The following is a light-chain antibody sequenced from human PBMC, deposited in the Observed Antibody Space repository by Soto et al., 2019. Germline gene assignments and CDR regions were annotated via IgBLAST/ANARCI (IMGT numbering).Light chain of an antibody. J-gene: IGLJ1*01. Sequence: QSALTQPPSASGSPGQSVTISCTGTSSDVGGYNYVSWYQQHPGKAPKLMIYEVTNRPSGVSNRFSGSRSGNTASLTISGLQPDDEGDYFCVSYTDTDTLVFGTGTKVTVL. CDR1: SSDVGGYNY. CDR3: VSYTDTDTLV. V-gene: IGLV2-8*01. CDR2: EVT.